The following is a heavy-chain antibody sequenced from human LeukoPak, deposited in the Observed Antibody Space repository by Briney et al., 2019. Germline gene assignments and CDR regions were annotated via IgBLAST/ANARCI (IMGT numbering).Heavy chain of an antibody. V-gene: IGHV3-7*01. CDR2: MNQDGGEI. CDR3: VGGPGRVFDL. CDR1: GFTFSRYW. Sequence: GGSLRLSCVGSGFTFSRYWMIWVRQAPGKGLEWVANMNQDGGEIYYPDSVKGRFTISRDNAKNSVYLQMNGLKAEDTAVYHCVGGPGRVFDLWGRGTLVTVSS. J-gene: IGHJ2*01.